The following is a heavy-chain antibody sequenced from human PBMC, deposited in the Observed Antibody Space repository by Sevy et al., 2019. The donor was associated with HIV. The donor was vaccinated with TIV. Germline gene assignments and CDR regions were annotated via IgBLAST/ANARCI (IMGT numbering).Heavy chain of an antibody. J-gene: IGHJ4*02. Sequence: GGSLRLSCAASGSTFISYVMTWVRQAPGKGLEWVSTISASGGSTYYADSVKGRFIISRDNSKNTVDLQMNSLSAGDTAVYYCGKEDSGGYLYWGQGTLVTVSS. D-gene: IGHD3-22*01. CDR1: GSTFISYV. CDR3: GKEDSGGYLY. V-gene: IGHV3-23*01. CDR2: ISASGGST.